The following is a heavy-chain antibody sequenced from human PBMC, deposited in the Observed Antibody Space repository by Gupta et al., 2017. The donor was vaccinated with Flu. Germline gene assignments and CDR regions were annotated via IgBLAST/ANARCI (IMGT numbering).Heavy chain of an antibody. CDR3: ARGHWDN. Sequence: EVQRVESGGNLVQPGGSLRPSCAASGFTLSSYDMRWVRQAPGRGLEWVSFISSSGSTYYGDPVRFRFTISRDNAKNSLYLQMSGLRDEDTAVYYCARGHWDNWGQGTLVTVSS. J-gene: IGHJ4*02. CDR2: ISSSGST. V-gene: IGHV3-48*03. CDR1: GFTLSSYD.